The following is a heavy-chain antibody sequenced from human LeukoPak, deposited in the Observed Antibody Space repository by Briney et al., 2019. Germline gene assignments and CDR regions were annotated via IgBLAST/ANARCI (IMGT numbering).Heavy chain of an antibody. Sequence: HPGGSLRLSCAASGFTFSNCWMHWVRQAPGKGLEWVSRIESDGSRTRYADSVKGRFTISRDNAKNTLYLQMNSLSAEDTAVYYCARLGWHVVAATGWFDPWGQGTLVTVSS. V-gene: IGHV3-74*01. D-gene: IGHD2-15*01. CDR3: ARLGWHVVAATGWFDP. J-gene: IGHJ5*02. CDR1: GFTFSNCW. CDR2: IESDGSRT.